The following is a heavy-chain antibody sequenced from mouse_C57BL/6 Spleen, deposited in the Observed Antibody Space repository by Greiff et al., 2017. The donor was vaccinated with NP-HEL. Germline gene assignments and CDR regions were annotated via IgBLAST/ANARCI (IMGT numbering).Heavy chain of an antibody. CDR1: GYSITSGYY. CDR3: ARDHDYYGSSFFDY. V-gene: IGHV3-6*01. J-gene: IGHJ2*01. CDR2: ISYDGSN. D-gene: IGHD1-1*01. Sequence: ESGPGLVKPSQSLSLTCSVTGYSITSGYYWNWIRQFPGNKLEWMGYISYDGSNNYNPSLKNRISITRDTSKNQFFLKLNSVTTEDTATYYCARDHDYYGSSFFDYWGQGTTLTVSS.